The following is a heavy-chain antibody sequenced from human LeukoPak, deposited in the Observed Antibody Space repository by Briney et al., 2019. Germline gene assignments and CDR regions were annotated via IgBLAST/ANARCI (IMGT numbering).Heavy chain of an antibody. CDR2: INPNSGGT. J-gene: IGHJ4*02. CDR3: AREWAEYSSSAEIDY. V-gene: IGHV1-2*02. Sequence: ASVKVSCNASGYTFSGNYMHWVRQAPGQGLERMGWINPNSGGTNYAQKFQGRVTMTRDTSISTAYMELSRLRSDDTAVYYCAREWAEYSSSAEIDYWGQGTLVTVSS. D-gene: IGHD6-6*01. CDR1: GYTFSGNY.